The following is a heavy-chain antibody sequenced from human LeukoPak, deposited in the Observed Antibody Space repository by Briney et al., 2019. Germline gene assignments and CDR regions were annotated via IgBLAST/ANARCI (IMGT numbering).Heavy chain of an antibody. Sequence: PGRSLRLSCAASGFTFSTYAMHSVRQAPGKGLEWVAMIWYNGKNKHYADSVKGRFTISRDNSKNTLDLQMNSLRADDTAVYYCVRDPSNSGWAFDYWGQGTLVTVSS. J-gene: IGHJ4*02. CDR1: GFTFSTYA. D-gene: IGHD6-19*01. CDR3: VRDPSNSGWAFDY. CDR2: IWYNGKNK. V-gene: IGHV3-33*01.